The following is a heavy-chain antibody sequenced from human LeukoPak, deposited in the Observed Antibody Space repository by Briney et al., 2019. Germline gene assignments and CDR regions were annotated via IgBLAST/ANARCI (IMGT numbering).Heavy chain of an antibody. CDR3: ARVRDRGYSYGSVDY. CDR1: GGSISSYY. Sequence: SETLSLTCTVSGGSISSYYWSWIRRPPGKGLEWIGYIYYSGSTNYNPSLKSRVTISVDTSKNQFSLKLSSVTAADTAVYYCARVRDRGYSYGSVDYWGQGTLVTVSS. CDR2: IYYSGST. J-gene: IGHJ4*02. V-gene: IGHV4-59*01. D-gene: IGHD5-18*01.